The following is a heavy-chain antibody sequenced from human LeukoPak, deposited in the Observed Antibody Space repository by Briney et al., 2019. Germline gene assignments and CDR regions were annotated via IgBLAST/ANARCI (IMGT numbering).Heavy chain of an antibody. CDR3: ATTDLAVAGVDYFDY. J-gene: IGHJ4*02. V-gene: IGHV1-18*01. CDR2: ISAYNGNT. CDR1: GYTFTSYG. D-gene: IGHD6-19*01. Sequence: GASVKVSCKASGYTFTSYGISWVRQAPGQGLEWMGWISAYNGNTNYAQKFQGRVTMTRNTSISTAYMELSSLRSEDTAVYYCATTDLAVAGVDYFDYWGQGTLVTVSS.